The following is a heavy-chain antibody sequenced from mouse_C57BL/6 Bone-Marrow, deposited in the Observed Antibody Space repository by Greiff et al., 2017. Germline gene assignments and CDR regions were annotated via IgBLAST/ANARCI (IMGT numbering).Heavy chain of an antibody. Sequence: VQLQLSGAELVRPGTSVKVSCKASGYAFTNYLIEWVKQRPGQGLEWIGVINPGSGGTNYNEKFKGKATLTADKSSSTAYMQLSSLTSEDSAVYFCARSGYYYGSSLFAYWGQKALVTDSA. J-gene: IGHJ3*01. CDR3: ARSGYYYGSSLFAY. CDR2: INPGSGGT. CDR1: GYAFTNYL. V-gene: IGHV1-54*01. D-gene: IGHD1-1*01.